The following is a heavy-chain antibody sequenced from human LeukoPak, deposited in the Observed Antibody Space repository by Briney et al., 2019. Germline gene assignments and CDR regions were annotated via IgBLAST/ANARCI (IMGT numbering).Heavy chain of an antibody. D-gene: IGHD4-17*01. CDR2: ITASGGST. J-gene: IGHJ4*02. CDR3: AKVPSGDYYFEN. CDR1: GFTFSSYA. Sequence: GGSLRLSCAVSGFTFSSYAMTWVRQTPGKGLEWVSAITASGGSTYYADSVKGRFTISRDNSKNTLYLQANSLRAEDTAVYYCAKVPSGDYYFENWGQGTLVTVSS. V-gene: IGHV3-23*01.